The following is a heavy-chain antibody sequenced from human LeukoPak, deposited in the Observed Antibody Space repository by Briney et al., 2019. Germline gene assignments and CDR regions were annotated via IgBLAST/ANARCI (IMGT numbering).Heavy chain of an antibody. CDR1: GGSISSYY. D-gene: IGHD6-6*01. V-gene: IGHV4-59*08. Sequence: PSETLSLTCTVSGGSISSYYWSWIRQPPGKGLEWIGYIYCSGSTNYNPSLKSRVTISVDTSKNQFSLKLSSVTAADTAVYYCARRGSSDDYYYYGMDVWGQGTTVTVSS. J-gene: IGHJ6*02. CDR3: ARRGSSDDYYYYGMDV. CDR2: IYCSGST.